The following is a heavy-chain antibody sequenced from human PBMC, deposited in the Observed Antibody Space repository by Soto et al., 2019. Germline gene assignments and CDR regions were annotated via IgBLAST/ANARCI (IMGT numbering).Heavy chain of an antibody. CDR3: ARGLLYSGSYRLGY. D-gene: IGHD1-26*01. CDR1: GYTFTSYA. Sequence: QVQLVQSGAEVKKPGASVKVSCKASGYTFTSYAMHWVRQPPGQRLEWMGWINAGNGNTKYSQKFQGRVTITRDTSASTAYMELSSLRSEDTAVYYCARGLLYSGSYRLGYWGQGTLVTVSS. V-gene: IGHV1-3*01. J-gene: IGHJ4*02. CDR2: INAGNGNT.